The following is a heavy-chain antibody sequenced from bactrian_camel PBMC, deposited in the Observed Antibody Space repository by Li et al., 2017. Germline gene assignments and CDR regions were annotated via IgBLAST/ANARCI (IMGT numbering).Heavy chain of an antibody. CDR3: VKPNPDARGGFDH. CDR2: IDSDGST. CDR1: GYAPNAYC. V-gene: IGHV3S9*01. Sequence: HVQLVESGGGLVQPGGSLRLSCAVSGYAPNAYCMGWSRQAPGKEREGVAFIDSDGSTAYEDSVKGRFTISRDNAKNTVYLLMNSLKPEDTAVYYCVKPNPDARGGFDHWGQGTQVTVS. J-gene: IGHJ4*01. D-gene: IGHD1*01.